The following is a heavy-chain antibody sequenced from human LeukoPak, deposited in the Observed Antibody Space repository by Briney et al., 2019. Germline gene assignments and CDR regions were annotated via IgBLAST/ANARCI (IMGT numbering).Heavy chain of an antibody. Sequence: PGGSLRLSCAASGFTFSGYEMNWVRQAPGKGLEWVSYISNNGGAISYADSVKGRFTISRDNAKNSLFLQMNSLRAEDTAVYYCARDAYTYGMVFDYWGQGTLVTVSS. CDR2: ISNNGGAI. D-gene: IGHD5-18*01. CDR1: GFTFSGYE. V-gene: IGHV3-48*03. CDR3: ARDAYTYGMVFDY. J-gene: IGHJ4*02.